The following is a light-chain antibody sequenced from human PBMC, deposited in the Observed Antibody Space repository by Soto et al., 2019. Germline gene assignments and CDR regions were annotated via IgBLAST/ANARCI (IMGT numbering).Light chain of an antibody. CDR1: QSVSSY. V-gene: IGKV3-11*01. CDR2: DAS. Sequence: EIVLTQSQATLSLSPGERATLSYRASQSVSSYLAWYQQKPGQAPMLLIYDASSRATGIPARFSGRGSGTEFTLTISSLEPEDFAVYYCQQRSNWPVTFGQGTRVDIK. J-gene: IGKJ1*01. CDR3: QQRSNWPVT.